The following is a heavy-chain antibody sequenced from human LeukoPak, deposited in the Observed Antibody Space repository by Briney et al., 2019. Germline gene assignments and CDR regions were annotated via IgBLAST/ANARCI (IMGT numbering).Heavy chain of an antibody. D-gene: IGHD1-26*01. CDR2: ISSTNDI. Sequence: GGSLRLSCAASGFTFAKYALNWFRHTPGKGLEWLSYISSTNDIYYADSVKGRFTISRDNAKQSLHLQMNSLRAEDTAVYYCARDDKWAFDYWGQGTLVTVSS. CDR1: GFTFAKYA. CDR3: ARDDKWAFDY. J-gene: IGHJ4*02. V-gene: IGHV3-69-1*02.